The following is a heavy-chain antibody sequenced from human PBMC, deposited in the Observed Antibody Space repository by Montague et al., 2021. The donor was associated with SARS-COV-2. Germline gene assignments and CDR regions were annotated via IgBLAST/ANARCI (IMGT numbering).Heavy chain of an antibody. V-gene: IGHV4-59*01. D-gene: IGHD2-15*01. CDR1: GGSISTYY. J-gene: IGHJ4*02. CDR3: ASPGGYCTGGSCYYVY. CDR2: IYYSGST. Sequence: SETLSPTCSVSGGSISTYYWSWIQQPPGKGLEWIGYIYYSGSTNYNPSLKSRVTISIDTSKNQFSLELSSVTAADMAVYYCASPGGYCTGGSCYYVYWGQGTLVTVSS.